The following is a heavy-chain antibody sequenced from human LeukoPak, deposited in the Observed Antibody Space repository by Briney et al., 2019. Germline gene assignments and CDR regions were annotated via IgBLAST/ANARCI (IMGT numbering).Heavy chain of an antibody. V-gene: IGHV1-18*01. CDR2: ISAYNGNT. J-gene: IGHJ6*03. D-gene: IGHD3-22*01. Sequence: ASVKVSCKASGYTFTSYGISWVRQAPGQGLEWMGWISAYNGNTNYAQKLQGRVTMTTDTSTSTAYMELRSLRSDDTAVYYCARGKRDYYDSSGPLVYVDVWGKGTTVTVSS. CDR1: GYTFTSYG. CDR3: ARGKRDYYDSSGPLVYVDV.